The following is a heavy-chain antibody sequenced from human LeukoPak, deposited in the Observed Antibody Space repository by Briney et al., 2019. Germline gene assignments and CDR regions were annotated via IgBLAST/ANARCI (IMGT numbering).Heavy chain of an antibody. CDR1: GGSISSTTYY. V-gene: IGHV4-39*02. CDR2: IYYSGST. Sequence: SETLSLTCIVSGGSISSTTYYWGWIRQPPGKGLEWIGTIYYSGSTYYNPSLSSRVTISVDTSKNQFSLKLRSVTAADTAVYYCARDLISYYYYYMDVWGKGTTVTVSS. CDR3: ARDLISYYYYYMDV. D-gene: IGHD3-10*01. J-gene: IGHJ6*03.